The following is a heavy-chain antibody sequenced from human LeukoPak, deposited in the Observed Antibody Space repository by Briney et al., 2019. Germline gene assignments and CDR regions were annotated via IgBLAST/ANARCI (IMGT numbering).Heavy chain of an antibody. V-gene: IGHV4-31*03. D-gene: IGHD5-12*01. CDR2: IHYSGST. J-gene: IGHJ5*02. CDR3: ARSPGGGYDRWFDP. Sequence: SETLSLTCTVSGGSISSGGYYWSWIRQHPGKGLEWIGYIHYSGSTFYNPSLKSRVTISVDTSKNQFSLRLSSVTAADTAVYYCARSPGGGYDRWFDPWGQGTLVTVSS. CDR1: GGSISSGGYY.